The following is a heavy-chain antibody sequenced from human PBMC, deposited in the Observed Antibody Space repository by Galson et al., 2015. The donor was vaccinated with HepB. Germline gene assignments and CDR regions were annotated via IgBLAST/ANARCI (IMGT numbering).Heavy chain of an antibody. Sequence: SLRLSCAASGFTFSNSDMNWVHQAPGKGLEWVSGVSWNGSRTHYADSVKGRFIISRDNSRNTLYLQTNSLRAEDTAVYYCVNGSGSYYVTYYYYYGMDVWGQGTTVTVSS. J-gene: IGHJ6*02. D-gene: IGHD3-10*01. CDR2: VSWNGSRT. CDR1: GFTFSNSD. CDR3: VNGSGSYYVTYYYYYGMDV. V-gene: IGHV3-35*01.